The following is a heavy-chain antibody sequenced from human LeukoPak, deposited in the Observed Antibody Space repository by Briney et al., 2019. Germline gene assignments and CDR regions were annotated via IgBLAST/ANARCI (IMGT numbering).Heavy chain of an antibody. CDR3: ARAPSEIGGYYPEYFRH. Sequence: GGSLRLSCAAYGFTFSRYWMHWVRQAPGKGLVWVSRIKSDGNTNYADSVKGRFTISRDNAKNTVSLQMNSLRAEDTGVYFCARAPSEIGGYYPEYFRHWGQGTLVTVSS. J-gene: IGHJ1*01. CDR1: GFTFSRYW. V-gene: IGHV3-74*01. CDR2: IKSDGNT. D-gene: IGHD3-22*01.